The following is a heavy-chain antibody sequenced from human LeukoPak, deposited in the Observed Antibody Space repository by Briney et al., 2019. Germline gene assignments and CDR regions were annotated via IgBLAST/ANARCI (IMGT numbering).Heavy chain of an antibody. V-gene: IGHV4-38-2*02. J-gene: IGHJ5*02. D-gene: IGHD2-21*02. CDR3: ARDMRAYCGGDCSLNNWFDP. CDR2: IYHSGNT. CDR1: GYSLISGYY. Sequence: SETLSLTCTVSGYSLISGYYWGWIRQPPGKGLEWIGNIYHSGNTYYNPSLKSRVTISVDTSKNQFSLKLSSVTAADTAVYYCARDMRAYCGGDCSLNNWFDPWGQGTLVTVSS.